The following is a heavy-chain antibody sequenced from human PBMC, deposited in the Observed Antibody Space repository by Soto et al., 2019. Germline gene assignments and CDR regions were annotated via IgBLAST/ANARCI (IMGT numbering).Heavy chain of an antibody. D-gene: IGHD4-4*01. Sequence: QVQLVQSGAEVRRPGSSVKVSCKASVGTFGSNAISWVRQAPGQGLEWMGGIIPIFGTTNNAQKFQGRVTITADESTNTAYMELSSLRSEDTAIYYCAREGYTFGPGAVSGAFDIWGQGTVVTVSS. CDR3: AREGYTFGPGAVSGAFDI. CDR2: IIPIFGTT. CDR1: VGTFGSNA. V-gene: IGHV1-69*12. J-gene: IGHJ3*02.